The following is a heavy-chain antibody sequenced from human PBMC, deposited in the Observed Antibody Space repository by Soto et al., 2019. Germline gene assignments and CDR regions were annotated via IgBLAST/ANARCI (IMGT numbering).Heavy chain of an antibody. CDR1: GYTFTGYY. D-gene: IGHD6-19*01. CDR3: AREWGGGQWLDLAMGYNWFDP. Sequence: QVQLVQSGAEVKKPGASVKVSCKASGYTFTGYYMHWVRQAPGQGLEWMGWSNPNSGGTNYAQKFQGRVTMTRDTSISTAYMELSRMRSDDTAVYYCAREWGGGQWLDLAMGYNWFDPWGQGTLVTVS. V-gene: IGHV1-2*02. CDR2: SNPNSGGT. J-gene: IGHJ5*02.